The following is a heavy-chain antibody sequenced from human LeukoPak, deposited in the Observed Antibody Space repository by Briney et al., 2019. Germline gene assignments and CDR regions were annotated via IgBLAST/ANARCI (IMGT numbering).Heavy chain of an antibody. V-gene: IGHV3-66*01. D-gene: IGHD3-10*01. CDR3: ASAPQVRPPYYYYYYMDV. CDR1: GFTFSSYG. Sequence: PGGSLRLSCAASGFTFSSYGMSWVRQAPGKGLEWVSVIYSGGSTYYADSVKGRFTISRDNSKNTLYLQMNSLRAEDTAVYYCASAPQVRPPYYYYYYMDVWGKGTTVTISS. J-gene: IGHJ6*03. CDR2: IYSGGST.